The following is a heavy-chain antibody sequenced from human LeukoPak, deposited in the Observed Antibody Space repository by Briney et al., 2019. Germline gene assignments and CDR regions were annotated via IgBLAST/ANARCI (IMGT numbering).Heavy chain of an antibody. V-gene: IGHV1-8*01. Sequence: ASVTVSCKASGYTFTSYGINWVRQATGQGLEWMGWMNPNSGNTGYAQKFQGRVTMTRNTSISTAYMELSSLRSEDTAVYYCARDYGDYEFYYYGMDVWGQGTTVTVSS. CDR2: MNPNSGNT. J-gene: IGHJ6*02. CDR1: GYTFTSYG. D-gene: IGHD4-17*01. CDR3: ARDYGDYEFYYYGMDV.